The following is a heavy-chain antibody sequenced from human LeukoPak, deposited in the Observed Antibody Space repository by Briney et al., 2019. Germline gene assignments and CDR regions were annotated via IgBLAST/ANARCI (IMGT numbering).Heavy chain of an antibody. CDR3: ARQKWEQQGRDYYFNGLDV. CDR1: GDSISSGSFY. V-gene: IGHV4-39*01. Sequence: SETLSLTCIVSGDSISSGSFYWGWIRQPPGQGLEWIGSIDYSGSSYYNPSLQSRVTISVDTSKNQLSLRLKSVTASDTAVYYCARQKWEQQGRDYYFNGLDVWGPGTTVIVSS. J-gene: IGHJ6*02. D-gene: IGHD1/OR15-1a*01. CDR2: IDYSGSS.